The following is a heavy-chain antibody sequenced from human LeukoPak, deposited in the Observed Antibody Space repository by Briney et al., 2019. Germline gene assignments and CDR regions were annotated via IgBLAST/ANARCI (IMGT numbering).Heavy chain of an antibody. CDR3: ARIGYSSSSLDY. CDR2: INQDGGKK. D-gene: IGHD6-6*01. V-gene: IGHV3-7*01. Sequence: ASVKVSCAASGYTFSNYYMNWVRQAPGQGLEWMGNINQDGGKKYYVDYVKGRFTISRDKAKNSLFLQMNSLRAEDTAVYYCARIGYSSSSLDYWGQGTLVTVSS. CDR1: GYTFSNYY. J-gene: IGHJ4*02.